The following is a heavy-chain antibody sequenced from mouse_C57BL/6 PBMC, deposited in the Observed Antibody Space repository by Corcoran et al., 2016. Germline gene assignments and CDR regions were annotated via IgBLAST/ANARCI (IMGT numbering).Heavy chain of an antibody. CDR1: GYTFTDYY. D-gene: IGHD4-1*01. J-gene: IGHJ2*01. CDR2: INPNNGGT. V-gene: IGHV1-26*01. CDR3: TRSELTYYFDY. Sequence: EVQLQQSGPELVKPGASVKISCKASGYTFTDYYMNWVKQSHGKSLEWIGDINPNNGGTSYNQKFKGKATLTVDKSSSTTYMELSSLTSEDSAVYYCTRSELTYYFDYWGQGTTLTVSS.